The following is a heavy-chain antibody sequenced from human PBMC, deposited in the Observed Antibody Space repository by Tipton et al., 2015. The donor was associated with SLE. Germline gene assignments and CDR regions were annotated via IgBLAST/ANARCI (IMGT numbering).Heavy chain of an antibody. V-gene: IGHV4-39*07. D-gene: IGHD2-8*01. CDR1: GGSISNRNYY. CDR2: IYYTGST. CDR3: ARHHCTNGACPFDY. Sequence: TLSLTCTVSGGSISNRNYYWGWIRQPPGKGLEWIGSIYYTGSTYYKPSLKSRVTISVDTSKNQFSLNLSSVTAADTAIYYCARHHCTNGACPFDYWGQGTLVTVSS. J-gene: IGHJ4*02.